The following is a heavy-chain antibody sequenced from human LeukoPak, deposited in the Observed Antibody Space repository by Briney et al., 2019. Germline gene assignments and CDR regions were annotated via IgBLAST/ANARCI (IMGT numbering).Heavy chain of an antibody. J-gene: IGHJ4*02. CDR3: ARQNTGQLDY. V-gene: IGHV1-2*02. D-gene: IGHD2-8*02. CDR1: GYTFTDYY. Sequence: ASVKVSCKASGYTFTDYYMHWVRQAPGQGLEWMGWINAKSGDTKYAQKFQARVAMTRDTSITTTYMEVSRLSSDDTAVYYCARQNTGQLDYWGQGTLVTVSS. CDR2: INAKSGDT.